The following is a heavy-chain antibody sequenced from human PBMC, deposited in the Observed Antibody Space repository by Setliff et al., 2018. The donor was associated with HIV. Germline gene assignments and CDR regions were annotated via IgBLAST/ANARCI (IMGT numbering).Heavy chain of an antibody. J-gene: IGHJ4*02. D-gene: IGHD3-10*01. CDR1: GGSITGYY. Sequence: PSETLSLTCSVSGGSITGYYWIWIRQPAGKDMEWIGRSGDTIYNPSLESRVTISVDTSRNQFSLRLSAVTAADTAVYYCASRWFGELLHPLDYWGQGTLVTVSS. CDR2: SGDT. V-gene: IGHV4-4*07. CDR3: ASRWFGELLHPLDY.